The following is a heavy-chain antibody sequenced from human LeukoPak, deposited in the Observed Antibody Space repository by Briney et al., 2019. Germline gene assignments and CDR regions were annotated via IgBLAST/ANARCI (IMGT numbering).Heavy chain of an antibody. V-gene: IGHV1-18*01. J-gene: IGHJ6*02. D-gene: IGHD3-22*01. CDR1: GYTFTSDG. Sequence: ASVKASCKTSGYTFTSDGISWVRQAPGQGLEWMGWIGTYKGNTNYAQMFQGRVTMTTDTSTSTAYMELKNLRSDDTAVYYCARTPGMVVVKTFYCMDVWGQGTTVTVSS. CDR2: IGTYKGNT. CDR3: ARTPGMVVVKTFYCMDV.